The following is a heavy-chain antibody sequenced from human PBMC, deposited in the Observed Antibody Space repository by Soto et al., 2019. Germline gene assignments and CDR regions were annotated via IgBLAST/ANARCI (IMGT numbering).Heavy chain of an antibody. D-gene: IGHD3-3*01. V-gene: IGHV4-4*07. CDR2: IYTSGST. Sequence: SETLSLTCTVSGGSISSYYWRWIRQPSGKGLEWIGRIYTSGSTNYNPSLKSRVTMSVDTSKNQFSLKLSSVTTADTAVYYCAREGYYDFWSGPGGMDVWGQGTTVTVSS. CDR3: AREGYYDFWSGPGGMDV. CDR1: GGSISSYY. J-gene: IGHJ6*02.